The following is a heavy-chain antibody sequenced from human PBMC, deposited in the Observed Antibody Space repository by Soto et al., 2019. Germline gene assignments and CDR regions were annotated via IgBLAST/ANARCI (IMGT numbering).Heavy chain of an antibody. CDR2: ISYDGSNK. J-gene: IGHJ4*02. V-gene: IGHV3-30-3*01. CDR3: ARPQGRDGYNPYYFDY. D-gene: IGHD5-12*01. CDR1: GFTFSSYA. Sequence: QVQLVESGGGVVQPGRSLRLSCAASGFTFSSYAMHWVRQAPGKGLEWVAVISYDGSNKYYADSVKGRFTISRDNSKNTLYLQMNSLRAEATAVYYCARPQGRDGYNPYYFDYWGQGTLVTVSS.